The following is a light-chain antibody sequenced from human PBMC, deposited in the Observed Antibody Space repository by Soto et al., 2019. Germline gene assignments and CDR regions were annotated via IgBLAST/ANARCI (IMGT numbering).Light chain of an antibody. CDR1: SSNIGDNT. CDR3: AAWDDSLNGVV. V-gene: IGLV1-44*01. CDR2: SDD. J-gene: IGLJ2*01. Sequence: QSVLTQPPSASGTPGQRVTISCSGSSSNIGDNTVSWYQQLPGTAPKLLIYSDDQRPSGVPDRFSGSKSGTSGSLAISGLQSEDEADYYCAAWDDSLNGVVFGGGTKLTVL.